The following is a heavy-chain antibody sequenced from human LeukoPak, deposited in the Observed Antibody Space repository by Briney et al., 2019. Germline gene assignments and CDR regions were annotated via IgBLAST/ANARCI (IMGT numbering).Heavy chain of an antibody. V-gene: IGHV3-49*04. D-gene: IGHD2-15*01. CDR1: GFTFGDYA. CDR2: IRSKAYGGTT. CDR3: TRDRLLPGGYYYYYMDV. Sequence: GSLRLSCTASGFTFGDYAMSWVRQAPGKGMEWVGFIRSKAYGGTTEYAASVKGRFTISRDDSKSIAYLQMNSLKTEDTAVYYCTRDRLLPGGYYYYYMDVWGKGTTVTVSS. J-gene: IGHJ6*03.